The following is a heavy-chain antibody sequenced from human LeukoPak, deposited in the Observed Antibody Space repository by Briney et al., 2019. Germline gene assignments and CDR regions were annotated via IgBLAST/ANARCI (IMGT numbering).Heavy chain of an antibody. V-gene: IGHV1-18*01. D-gene: IGHD3-22*01. Sequence: GASVKVSCKASGYTFTSYGISWVRQAPGQGLEWMGWISAYNGNTNYAQKFQGRVTITADKSTSTAYMELSSLRSEDTAVYYCARGSGTVTMIAAFDYWGQGTLVTVSS. CDR1: GYTFTSYG. CDR3: ARGSGTVTMIAAFDY. CDR2: ISAYNGNT. J-gene: IGHJ4*02.